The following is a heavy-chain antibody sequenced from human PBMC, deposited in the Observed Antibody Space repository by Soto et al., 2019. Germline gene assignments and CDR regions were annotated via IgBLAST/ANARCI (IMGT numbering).Heavy chain of an antibody. Sequence: TGLSLRLSCAASGFSITNAWMTWIRQPPGKGLEWVGRIKSKTDGGTTDYVDSVKGRFTISRDNSKNTLYLQMNSLRVEDTAVYYCARDSPKGGYYGMDVWGQGTTVTVSS. V-gene: IGHV3-15*01. CDR1: GFSITNAW. CDR3: ARDSPKGGYYGMDV. CDR2: IKSKTDGGTT. J-gene: IGHJ6*02.